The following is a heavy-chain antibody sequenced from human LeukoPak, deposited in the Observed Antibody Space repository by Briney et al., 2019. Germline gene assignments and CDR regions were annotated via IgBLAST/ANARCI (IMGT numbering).Heavy chain of an antibody. V-gene: IGHV3-21*03. CDR2: ISSSSSTI. CDR1: GFSFSSYS. Sequence: GGSLRLSCAASGFSFSSYSMDWVRQAPGKGLEWVSAISSSSSTIHYTDSVKGRFTISRDNAKNSLYLQMNSLKTEDTAFYYCTTDFSIRPNKGHPWGQGTLVTVSS. D-gene: IGHD2-8*01. CDR3: TTDFSIRPNKGHP. J-gene: IGHJ5*02.